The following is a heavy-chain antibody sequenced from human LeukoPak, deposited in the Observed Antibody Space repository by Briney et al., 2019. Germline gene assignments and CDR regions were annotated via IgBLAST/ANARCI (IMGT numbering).Heavy chain of an antibody. CDR2: INSDGGST. CDR1: GFTFSSCW. CDR3: ARVGDNYYDSSGYYYYYYGMDV. D-gene: IGHD3-22*01. J-gene: IGHJ6*02. Sequence: GGSLRLSCAASGFTFSSCWMHWVRQAPGKGLVWVSRINSDGGSTSYADSVKGRFTISRDNAKNTLYLQMNSLRAEDTAVYYCARVGDNYYDSSGYYYYYYGMDVWGQGTTVTVSS. V-gene: IGHV3-74*01.